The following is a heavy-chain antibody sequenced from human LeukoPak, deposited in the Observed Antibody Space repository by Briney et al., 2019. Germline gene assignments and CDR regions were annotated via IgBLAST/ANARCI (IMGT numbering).Heavy chain of an antibody. J-gene: IGHJ3*02. CDR3: VRSHNGVDDAFDI. Sequence: PGGSLRLSCAASGFTFSDYYMSWIRQAPGKGLEWVSYISSSGNTIYYADSVKGRFTISRDNAKNSLYLQMNSLTAEDTAVYYCVRSHNGVDDAFDIWGQGTIVTVSS. V-gene: IGHV3-11*01. CDR1: GFTFSDYY. D-gene: IGHD2-8*01. CDR2: ISSSGNTI.